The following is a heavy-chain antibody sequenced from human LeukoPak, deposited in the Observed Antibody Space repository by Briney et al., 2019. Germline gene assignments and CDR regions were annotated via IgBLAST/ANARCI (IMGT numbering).Heavy chain of an antibody. Sequence: GGSLRLSCAASGFTFSSYSMNWVRQAPGKGLEWVSSISSSSSYIYYADSVKGRFTISRDNAKNSLYLQMNSLRAEDTAVYYCAKAIVVGATSQYYFDYWGQGTLVTVSS. CDR2: ISSSSSYI. CDR3: AKAIVVGATSQYYFDY. CDR1: GFTFSSYS. V-gene: IGHV3-21*01. D-gene: IGHD1-26*01. J-gene: IGHJ4*02.